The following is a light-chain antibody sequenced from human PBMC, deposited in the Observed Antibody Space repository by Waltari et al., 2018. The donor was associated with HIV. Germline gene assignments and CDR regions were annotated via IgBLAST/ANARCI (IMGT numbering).Light chain of an antibody. CDR1: TSDGGRCNC. CDR2: AVS. Sequence: QSTLPQPASASRPLGHSITIPCTGTTSDGGRCNCATWYKLHPGKAPKLMIYAVSNRPSGVSNRFSGSKSDNTASLTISGLQAEDEADYYCSSYTSTSTVYVFGTGTEVTVL. J-gene: IGLJ1*01. CDR3: SSYTSTSTVYV. V-gene: IGLV2-14*03.